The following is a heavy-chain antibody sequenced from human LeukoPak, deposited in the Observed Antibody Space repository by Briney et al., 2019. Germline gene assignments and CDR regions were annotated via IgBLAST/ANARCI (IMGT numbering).Heavy chain of an antibody. D-gene: IGHD1-26*01. CDR3: AKNLLGSGAYSWYFDL. CDR1: GFTFSSHG. Sequence: GGSLRLSCAAFGFTFSSHGMSWVRQTPRKGLEWVSSISTSGDGTVYADSVKGRVTISRDNSKNTLYLQMNSLRAEDTAVYSCAKNLLGSGAYSWYFDLWGRGTLVTVSS. CDR2: ISTSGDGT. J-gene: IGHJ2*01. V-gene: IGHV3-23*01.